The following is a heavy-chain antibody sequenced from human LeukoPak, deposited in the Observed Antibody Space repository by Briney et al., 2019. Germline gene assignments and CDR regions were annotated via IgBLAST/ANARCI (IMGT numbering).Heavy chain of an antibody. D-gene: IGHD3-22*01. CDR2: INHDGTGT. V-gene: IGHV3-74*01. CDR3: ARVGEHAYHYDSSGYYYDY. CDR1: GW. Sequence: GSLRLSCAASGWMHWVRQAPGKGLVWVSGINHDGTGTYYADSVKGRFTISRDNAKNTVYLQMNSLRAEDTAVYYCARVGEHAYHYDSSGYYYDYWGQGTLVTVSS. J-gene: IGHJ4*02.